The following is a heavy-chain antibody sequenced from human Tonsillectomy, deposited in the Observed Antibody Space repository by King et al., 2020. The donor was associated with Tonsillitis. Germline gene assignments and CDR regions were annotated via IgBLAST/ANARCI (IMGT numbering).Heavy chain of an antibody. CDR1: GFTFRSYG. J-gene: IGHJ4*02. CDR3: ARSLTSSPPWNY. CDR2: ISYDGSNK. D-gene: IGHD2-2*01. V-gene: IGHV3-30*03. Sequence: VQLVESGGGVVQPGRSLRLSCAASGFTFRSYGMHWVRQAPGKGLEWVAVISYDGSNKYYADSVKGRFTISRDNSKNTLYLQMNSLRAEDTAVYYCARSLTSSPPWNYWGQGTLVTVSS.